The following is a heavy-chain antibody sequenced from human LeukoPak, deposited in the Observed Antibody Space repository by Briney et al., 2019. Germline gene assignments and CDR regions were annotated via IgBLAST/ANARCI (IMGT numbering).Heavy chain of an antibody. D-gene: IGHD3-10*01. Sequence: GGSLRLSCAASGFTFSSYGMHWVRQAPGKGLECVAVIWYDGSNKYYADSVKGRFTISRDNSKNTLYLQMNSLRAEDTAVYYCAKDRGWFGELLDDYWGQGSLVTVSS. CDR1: GFTFSSYG. V-gene: IGHV3-33*06. CDR2: IWYDGSNK. J-gene: IGHJ4*02. CDR3: AKDRGWFGELLDDY.